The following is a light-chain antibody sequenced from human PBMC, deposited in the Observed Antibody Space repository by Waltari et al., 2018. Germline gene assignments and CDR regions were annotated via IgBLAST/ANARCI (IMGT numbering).Light chain of an antibody. Sequence: DIVMTQSPDSLAVSLGERATIKCKSSQSVLYSSNNKNYLAWFLQKPGPPPKLLIYWASTRESGVPDRFSGSGSGTDFTLTISSLQAEDVAVYFCQQYYSTPWTFGQGIKVEIK. CDR1: QSVLYSSNNKNY. CDR2: WAS. CDR3: QQYYSTPWT. V-gene: IGKV4-1*01. J-gene: IGKJ1*01.